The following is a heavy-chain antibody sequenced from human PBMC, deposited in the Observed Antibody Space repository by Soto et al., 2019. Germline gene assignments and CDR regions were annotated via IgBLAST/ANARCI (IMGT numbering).Heavy chain of an antibody. Sequence: EVQLLESGGGLVQPGGSLRLSCAASGFTFSNYAMSWVRQAPGKGLEWVSPISGSGDSTYYADSVKGRFTISRDNSKNTLFLHMNSLRAEDTAIYYCARSYHYGSGSYYNHWDYWGQGTLVTVSS. CDR3: ARSYHYGSGSYYNHWDY. CDR1: GFTFSNYA. V-gene: IGHV3-23*01. D-gene: IGHD3-10*01. J-gene: IGHJ4*02. CDR2: ISGSGDST.